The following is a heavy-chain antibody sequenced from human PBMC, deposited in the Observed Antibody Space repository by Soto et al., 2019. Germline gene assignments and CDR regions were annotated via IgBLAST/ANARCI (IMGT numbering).Heavy chain of an antibody. Sequence: GGSLRLSCEASGFTFSNYAMSWVRQAPGTGLKWVSTISGTGLSKYFADSVKGRFTISRDNSKNTLYLQMNSLRADDTGVYFCAKFLSPGVAAAGAAAANWGRGTLVTVSA. D-gene: IGHD6-25*01. CDR3: AKFLSPGVAAAGAAAAN. J-gene: IGHJ4*02. CDR1: GFTFSNYA. CDR2: ISGTGLSK. V-gene: IGHV3-23*01.